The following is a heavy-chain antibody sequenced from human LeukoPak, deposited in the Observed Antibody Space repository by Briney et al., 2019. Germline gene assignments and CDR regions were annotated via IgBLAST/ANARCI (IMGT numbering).Heavy chain of an antibody. CDR3: ARDSGEYYFDY. Sequence: GASVKVSCKASGHTFTSYAMHWVRQAPGQRLEWMGWINAGSGNTKYSQNFQGRVTISRDTSASTAYMELSSLTSEDTAVYYCARDSGEYYFDYWGQGTLVTVSS. D-gene: IGHD2-15*01. CDR2: INAGSGNT. J-gene: IGHJ4*02. V-gene: IGHV1-3*01. CDR1: GHTFTSYA.